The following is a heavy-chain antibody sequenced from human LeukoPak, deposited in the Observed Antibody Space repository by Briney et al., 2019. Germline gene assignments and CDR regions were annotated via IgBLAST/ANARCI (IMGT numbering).Heavy chain of an antibody. V-gene: IGHV3-66*02. CDR3: ARNPDITTWAPFDY. D-gene: IGHD3-22*01. CDR2: IYSGGST. CDR1: GFTVSSNY. Sequence: GGSLRLSCAASGFTVSSNYMSWVRQAPGKGLEWVSVIYSGGSTYYADSVKGRFTISRDNSKNTLYLQMNSLRAEDTAVYYCARNPDITTWAPFDYWGQGTLVTVSS. J-gene: IGHJ4*02.